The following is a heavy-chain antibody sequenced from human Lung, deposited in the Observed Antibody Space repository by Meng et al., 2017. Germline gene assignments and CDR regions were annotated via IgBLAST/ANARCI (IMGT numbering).Heavy chain of an antibody. D-gene: IGHD4-11*01. CDR3: ARGPTTMAHDFDY. V-gene: IGHV4-34*01. Sequence: QVQLKQVGAGPLTPSETLSLACVVSGGSFSDYYWSWIRQPPGKGLEWNGEINHSGSTNYNPSLESRATISVDTSQNNLSLKLSSVTAADSAVYYCARGPTTMAHDFDYWGQGTLVTVSS. CDR1: GGSFSDYY. CDR2: INHSGST. J-gene: IGHJ4*02.